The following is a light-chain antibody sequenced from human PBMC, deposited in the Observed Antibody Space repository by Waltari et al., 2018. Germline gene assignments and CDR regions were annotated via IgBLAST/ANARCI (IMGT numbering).Light chain of an antibody. V-gene: IGLV1-44*01. Sequence: QSVLTQPPSASGTPGQRVTISCSGSSSTIGSNTVNWYQQLPGTAPKLLIYSNNQRPSGVPDRFSGSKSGTSASLAIRGLQSEDEADYYCAAWDDSLKVFGGGTKLTVL. CDR1: SSTIGSNT. CDR2: SNN. CDR3: AAWDDSLKV. J-gene: IGLJ3*02.